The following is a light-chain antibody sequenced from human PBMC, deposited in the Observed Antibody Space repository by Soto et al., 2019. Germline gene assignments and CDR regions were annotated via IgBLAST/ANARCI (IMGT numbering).Light chain of an antibody. Sequence: QSALTQPASVSGSPGRSITISCTGTSSDVGAYDYVSWYQQHPGKAPKLLIYGVTTRPSGVSDRFSGSKSGNSASLTISGLQADDEADYHCSSYTSSNSLVFGGGTQLTVL. CDR1: SSDVGAYDY. J-gene: IGLJ3*02. V-gene: IGLV2-14*01. CDR3: SSYTSSNSLV. CDR2: GVT.